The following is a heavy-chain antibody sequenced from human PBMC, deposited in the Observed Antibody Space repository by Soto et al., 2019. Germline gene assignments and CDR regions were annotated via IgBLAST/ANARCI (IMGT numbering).Heavy chain of an antibody. V-gene: IGHV3-30*18. Sequence: GSLRLSCAASGFTFSSYGMHWVRQAPGKGLEWVAVISYDGSNKYYADSVKGRFTISRDNSKNTLYLQMNSLRAEDTAVYYCAKDFYYYDSSGYFDYWGQGTLVTVSS. CDR3: AKDFYYYDSSGYFDY. CDR2: ISYDGSNK. D-gene: IGHD3-22*01. CDR1: GFTFSSYG. J-gene: IGHJ4*02.